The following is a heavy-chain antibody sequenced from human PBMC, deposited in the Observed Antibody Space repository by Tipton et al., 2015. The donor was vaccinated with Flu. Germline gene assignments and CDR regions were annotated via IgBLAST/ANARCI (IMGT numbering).Heavy chain of an antibody. Sequence: QLVQSGGGVVQPGRSLRLSCTVSGGPISSGGDYWSWIRQHPGKGLEWIGHIYYIGSTNYNPSLKSRVTISVDTSKNQFSLKLSSVTAADTAVYYCARMEWTVTTPRYFDLWGRGTLVTVSS. J-gene: IGHJ2*01. V-gene: IGHV4-31*03. D-gene: IGHD4-17*01. CDR2: IYYIGST. CDR1: GGPISSGGDY. CDR3: ARMEWTVTTPRYFDL.